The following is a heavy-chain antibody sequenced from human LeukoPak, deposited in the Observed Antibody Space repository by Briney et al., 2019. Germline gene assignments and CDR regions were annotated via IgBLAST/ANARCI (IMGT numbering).Heavy chain of an antibody. CDR1: GGTFSSYA. CDR3: AIPVEMAIDALDI. D-gene: IGHD5-24*01. J-gene: IGHJ3*02. CDR2: IIPILGIA. Sequence: ASVKVSCKASGGTFSSYAISWVRQAPGQGLEWMGRIIPILGIANYAQKFQGRVTITADKSTSTAYMELSSLRSEDTAVYYCAIPVEMAIDALDIWGQGTMVTVSS. V-gene: IGHV1-69*04.